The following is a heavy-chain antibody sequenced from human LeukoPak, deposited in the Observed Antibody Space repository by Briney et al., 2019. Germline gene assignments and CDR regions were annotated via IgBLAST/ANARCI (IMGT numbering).Heavy chain of an antibody. CDR2: IRFDGSDK. CDR3: AQRVDCSTTSCPPDYYYGMGV. CDR1: GFTFSTYG. D-gene: IGHD2-2*01. Sequence: PGGSLRLSCAASGFTFSTYGMHWVRQAPGKGLEWVAFIRFDGSDKYYADSVKGRFTISRDSSRNTLYLQMNSLRAEDTAVYYCAQRVDCSTTSCPPDYYYGMGVWGQGTTVTVSS. V-gene: IGHV3-30*02. J-gene: IGHJ6*02.